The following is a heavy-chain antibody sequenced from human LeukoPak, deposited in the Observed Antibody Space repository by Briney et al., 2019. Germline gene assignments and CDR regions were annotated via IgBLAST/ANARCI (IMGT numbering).Heavy chain of an antibody. V-gene: IGHV4-61*02. CDR3: ARARSGYLFDY. D-gene: IGHD3-3*01. CDR1: GGSISSGSYY. J-gene: IGHJ4*02. Sequence: PSETLSLTCTVSGGSISSGSYYWSWIRQPAGKGLEWIGRIYTSGSTNYNPSLKSRVTISVDTSKNQFSLKLSSVTAADTAVYYCARARSGYLFDYWSQGTLVTVSS. CDR2: IYTSGST.